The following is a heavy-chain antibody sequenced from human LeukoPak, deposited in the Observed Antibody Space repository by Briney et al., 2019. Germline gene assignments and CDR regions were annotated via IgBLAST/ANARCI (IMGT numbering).Heavy chain of an antibody. J-gene: IGHJ4*02. V-gene: IGHV3-30*02. D-gene: IGHD3-9*01. Sequence: GGSLRLSCATSGFTFNRFGMHWVRQAPGKGLEWVAVIWYDGSNKDYADSVKGRFTISRDNSKNTLYLQMNSLRAEDTAVYYCAKDAGLTFFDYWGQGTLVTVSS. CDR3: AKDAGLTFFDY. CDR1: GFTFNRFG. CDR2: IWYDGSNK.